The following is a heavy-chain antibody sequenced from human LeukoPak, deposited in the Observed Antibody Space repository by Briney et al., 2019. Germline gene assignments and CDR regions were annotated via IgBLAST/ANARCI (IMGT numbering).Heavy chain of an antibody. CDR3: AGDYDSSGYNFDY. CDR2: INPNSGGT. Sequence: VASVKVSCKASGYTFTGYYIHWVRQAPGQGLEWMGWINPNSGGTNYAQKFQGRVTMTRDTSISTAYMELSRLRSDDTAVYYCAGDYDSSGYNFDYWGQGTLVTVSS. V-gene: IGHV1-2*02. CDR1: GYTFTGYY. J-gene: IGHJ4*02. D-gene: IGHD3-22*01.